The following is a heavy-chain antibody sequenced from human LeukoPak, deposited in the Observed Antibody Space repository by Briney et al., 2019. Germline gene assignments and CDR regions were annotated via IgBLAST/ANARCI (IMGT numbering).Heavy chain of an antibody. J-gene: IGHJ5*02. D-gene: IGHD4-17*01. V-gene: IGHV4-4*07. CDR1: GGSISSYY. CDR2: IYTSGST. CDR3: ARDLDYGDYVDWFDP. Sequence: PSETLPLTCTVSGGSISSYYWSWIRQPAGKGLEWIGRIYTSGSTNYNPSLKSRVTMSVDTSKNQFSLKLSSVTAADTAVYYCARDLDYGDYVDWFDPWGQGTLVTVSS.